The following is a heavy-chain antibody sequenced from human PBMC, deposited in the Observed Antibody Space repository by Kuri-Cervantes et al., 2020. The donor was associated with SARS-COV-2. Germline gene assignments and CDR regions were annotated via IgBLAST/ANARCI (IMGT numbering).Heavy chain of an antibody. CDR3: ARAAMAVYYFDY. CDR1: GYTFTDYY. D-gene: IGHD5-18*01. Sequence: ASVKVSCKASGYTFTDYYIHWVRQAPGQGLEWMGWINPNGGGTNYAQKFQGRVTMTRDTSISTAYMELSRLRSDDTAVYYCARAAMAVYYFDYWGQGTLVTVSS. J-gene: IGHJ4*02. V-gene: IGHV1-2*02. CDR2: INPNGGGT.